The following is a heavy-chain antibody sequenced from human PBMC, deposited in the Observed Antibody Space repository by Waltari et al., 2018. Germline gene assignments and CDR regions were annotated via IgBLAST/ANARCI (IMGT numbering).Heavy chain of an antibody. Sequence: QVLLVESGGGVVQPGGSLRLSCVASRFTFSKYGMHWVRQAPGKGLEWVSVIWNDGKYKYYADSVKGRFTISRDNSKDTLFLQMNSLRAEDTAVYYCARSNYGDSKGNDALDIWGQGTRVTVSS. D-gene: IGHD4-17*01. CDR1: RFTFSKYG. J-gene: IGHJ3*02. CDR3: ARSNYGDSKGNDALDI. V-gene: IGHV3-33*01. CDR2: IWNDGKYK.